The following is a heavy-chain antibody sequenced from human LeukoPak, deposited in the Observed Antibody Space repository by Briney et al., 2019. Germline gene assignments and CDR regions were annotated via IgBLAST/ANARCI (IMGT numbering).Heavy chain of an antibody. V-gene: IGHV1-46*01. J-gene: IGHJ3*02. D-gene: IGHD2-2*01. CDR1: GYTFTSYY. Sequence: ASVKVSCKASGYTFTSYYMHWVRQAPGQGLEWMGIINPSGGSTSYAEKFQGRVTMTRDTSTSTVYMELSSLRSEDTAVYYRAIAVPRAKDAFDIWGQGTMVTVSS. CDR2: INPSGGST. CDR3: AIAVPRAKDAFDI.